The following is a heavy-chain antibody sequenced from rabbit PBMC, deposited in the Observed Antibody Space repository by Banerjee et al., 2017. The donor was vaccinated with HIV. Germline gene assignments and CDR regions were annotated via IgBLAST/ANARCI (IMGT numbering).Heavy chain of an antibody. V-gene: IGHV1S45*01. CDR1: GVSLNDKDV. CDR2: INIITGKS. Sequence: EQLEESGGGLVKPEGSLTLTCKASGVSLNDKDVMCWVRQAPGKGLEWIACINIITGKSVYASWASGRLILSRPSSTPVTLQMTSLTAADSATYFCARDAAGRKDFNLWGPDTLVTV. J-gene: IGHJ4*01. CDR3: ARDAAGRKDFNL. D-gene: IGHD4-1*01.